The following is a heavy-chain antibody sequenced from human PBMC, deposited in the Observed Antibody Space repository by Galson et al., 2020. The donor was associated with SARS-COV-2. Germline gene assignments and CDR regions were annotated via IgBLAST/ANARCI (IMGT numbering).Heavy chain of an antibody. Sequence: SQTLSLTCTVSGGSISSGSYYWSWIRQPAGKGLEWIGRIYTSGSTNYNPSLKSRVTISVDTSKNQFSLKLSSVTAADTAVYYCARDSDYYDSSGYSPYNWFDPWGQGTLVTVSS. V-gene: IGHV4-61*02. D-gene: IGHD3-22*01. J-gene: IGHJ5*02. CDR1: GGSISSGSYY. CDR2: IYTSGST. CDR3: ARDSDYYDSSGYSPYNWFDP.